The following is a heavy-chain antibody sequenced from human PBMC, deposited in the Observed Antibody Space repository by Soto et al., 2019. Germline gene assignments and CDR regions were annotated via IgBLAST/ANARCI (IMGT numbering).Heavy chain of an antibody. CDR2: INPNSGGT. D-gene: IGHD6-19*01. CDR3: ARSRGSGWSRQYYFDY. CDR1: GYTFTGYY. Sequence: SVKVSCKASGYTFTGYYMHWVRQAPVQGLEWMGWINPNSGGTNYAQKFQGRVTMTRDTSISTAYMELSRLRSDDTAVYYCARSRGSGWSRQYYFDYWGQGTLVTVSS. J-gene: IGHJ4*02. V-gene: IGHV1-2*02.